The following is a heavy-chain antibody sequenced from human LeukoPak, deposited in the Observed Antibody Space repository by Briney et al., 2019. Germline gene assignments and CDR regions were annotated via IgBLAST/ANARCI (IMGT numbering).Heavy chain of an antibody. CDR2: IYYSGST. D-gene: IGHD5-12*01. V-gene: IGHV4-31*03. CDR3: ARQTLYSGYDMYYYYYGMDV. J-gene: IGHJ6*02. CDR1: GVSISSGAYY. Sequence: SETLSLTCTVSGVSISSGAYYWSWIRQHPGKGLEYIGDIYYSGSTYYNPSLKSRVTISLDTSKNQFSLRLSSVTAADTAVYYCARQTLYSGYDMYYYYYGMDVWGQGTTVTVSS.